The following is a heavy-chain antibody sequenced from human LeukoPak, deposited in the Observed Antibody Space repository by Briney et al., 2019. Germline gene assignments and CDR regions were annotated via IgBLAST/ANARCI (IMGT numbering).Heavy chain of an antibody. Sequence: GGSLRLSCAASGFTFSSYAMHWVRQAPGKGLEYVSAISSNGGSTYYANSVKGRFTISRDNSKNTLYLQMGSLRAEDMAVYYCARATYYYGSGGIWFDPWGQGTLVTVSS. V-gene: IGHV3-64*01. CDR2: ISSNGGST. CDR1: GFTFSSYA. CDR3: ARATYYYGSGGIWFDP. J-gene: IGHJ5*02. D-gene: IGHD3-10*01.